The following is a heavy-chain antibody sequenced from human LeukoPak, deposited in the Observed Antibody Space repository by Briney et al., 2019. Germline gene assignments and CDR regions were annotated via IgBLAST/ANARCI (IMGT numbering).Heavy chain of an antibody. CDR1: GLTFDDYA. CDR3: AKDMSSGGGWFNWYFDL. Sequence: GRSLRLSCAASGLTFDDYAMHWVRQVPGKGLEWVSCIGWNSGTIDYADSVKGRFTISRDNAKNSLYLQMTSLRPEDTAFYYCAKDMSSGGGWFNWYFDLWGRGTLVTVSS. CDR2: IGWNSGTI. D-gene: IGHD6-19*01. V-gene: IGHV3-9*01. J-gene: IGHJ2*01.